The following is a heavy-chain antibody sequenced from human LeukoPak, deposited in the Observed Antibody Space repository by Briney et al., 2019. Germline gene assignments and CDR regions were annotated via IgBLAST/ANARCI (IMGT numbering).Heavy chain of an antibody. V-gene: IGHV3-23*01. CDR1: GFTFNNYA. J-gene: IGHJ4*02. Sequence: PGGSLRLSCAASGFTFNNYAMNWVRQAPGKGLEWVSAISNTGRSTYYADSVKGRFTISRDNSKNTVFLQINSLRAEDKAVYYCAKGIEYNNSWTFDYWGQGTLVTVSS. CDR2: ISNTGRST. CDR3: AKGIEYNNSWTFDY. D-gene: IGHD2/OR15-2a*01.